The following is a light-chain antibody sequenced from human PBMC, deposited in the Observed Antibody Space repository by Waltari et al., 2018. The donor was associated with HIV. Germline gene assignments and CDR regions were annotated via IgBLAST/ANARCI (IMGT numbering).Light chain of an antibody. CDR1: NSDIGYFNY. Sequence: QFALPQPASVSGSPGQSITVSCTGTNSDIGYFNYVSWYQQHPGKAPKLIIYEVSNRPSGVSNRFSGSKSGNTASLTISGLQAEDEADYFCSSLTNSATLSVLFGGGTKLTVL. J-gene: IGLJ3*02. CDR3: SSLTNSATLSVL. CDR2: EVS. V-gene: IGLV2-14*01.